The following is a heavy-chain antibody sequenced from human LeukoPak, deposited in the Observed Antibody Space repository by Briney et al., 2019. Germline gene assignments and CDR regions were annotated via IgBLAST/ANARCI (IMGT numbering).Heavy chain of an antibody. V-gene: IGHV4-34*01. CDR1: GGSFSGYY. D-gene: IGHD2-2*02. Sequence: SETLSLTCAVYGGSFSGYYWSWIRQPPGKGLEWIGEINHSGSTNYNPSLKSRVTISVDTSKNQFSLKLSSVTAADTAVYYCAXGXYCXSTSCYNVLDYWGQGTLVTVSS. CDR2: INHSGST. J-gene: IGHJ4*02. CDR3: AXGXYCXSTSCYNVLDY.